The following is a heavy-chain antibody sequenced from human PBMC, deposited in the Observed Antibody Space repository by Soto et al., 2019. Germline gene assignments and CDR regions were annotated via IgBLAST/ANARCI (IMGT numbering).Heavy chain of an antibody. V-gene: IGHV3-49*03. D-gene: IGHD3-22*01. CDR1: GFTFHDYG. Sequence: SCTASGFTFHDYGMSWFRQPPGKGLEWVGFIGSKANGGTTEIAASVKGRFTISRDDSKSVDYLQMNSLQTEDTAVYYCARYYFDSSGYYAFWGQGTLVTVSS. CDR2: IGSKANGGTT. J-gene: IGHJ4*02. CDR3: ARYYFDSSGYYAF.